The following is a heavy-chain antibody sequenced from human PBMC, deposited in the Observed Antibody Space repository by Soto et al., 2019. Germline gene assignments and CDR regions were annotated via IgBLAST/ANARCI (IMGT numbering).Heavy chain of an antibody. D-gene: IGHD6-13*01. J-gene: IGHJ4*02. Sequence: GSLRLSCAASGFTFSSYWMHWVRQAPGKGLVWVSRINSDGSSTSYADSVKGRFTISRDNAKNTLYLQMNSLRAEDTAVYYCARGIAAAGTDYWGQGTLVTVSS. CDR2: INSDGSST. V-gene: IGHV3-74*01. CDR1: GFTFSSYW. CDR3: ARGIAAAGTDY.